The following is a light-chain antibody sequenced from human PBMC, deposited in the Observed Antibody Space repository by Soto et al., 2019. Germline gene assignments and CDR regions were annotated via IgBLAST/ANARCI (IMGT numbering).Light chain of an antibody. Sequence: ERVLTQSPGTLSLSPGEGATLSCSASQSVGGTFLAWYQQKGGQAPRLLIHGASNRATGIPDRFSGSVSGTDFTLSISRLEPEHFAVYSCQQYGGSPRTFGQGTKVDIK. J-gene: IGKJ1*01. V-gene: IGKV3-20*01. CDR1: QSVGGTF. CDR3: QQYGGSPRT. CDR2: GAS.